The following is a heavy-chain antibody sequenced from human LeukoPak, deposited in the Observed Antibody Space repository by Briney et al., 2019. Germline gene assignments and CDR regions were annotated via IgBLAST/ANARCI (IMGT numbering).Heavy chain of an antibody. CDR3: AKDTSGSYPVGFDY. V-gene: IGHV3-23*01. J-gene: IGHJ4*02. CDR1: GFTFSSYS. D-gene: IGHD1-26*01. Sequence: GGSLRLSCAASGFTFSSYSMNWVRQAPGKGLEWVSAISGSGGSTYYADSVKGRVTISRDNSKNTLYLQMNSLRAEDTAVYYCAKDTSGSYPVGFDYWGQGTLVTVSS. CDR2: ISGSGGST.